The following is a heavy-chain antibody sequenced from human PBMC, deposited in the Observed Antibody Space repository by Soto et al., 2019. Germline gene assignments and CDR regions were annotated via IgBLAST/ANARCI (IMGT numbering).Heavy chain of an antibody. CDR2: IIPIFGTA. D-gene: IGHD6-6*01. Sequence: QVQLVQSGAEVKKPGSSVKVSCKASGGTLSSFAISWVRQAPGQGLEWMGRIIPIFGTANYAQKFQGRVTITADESTNTGYMELSSLSSEYTAVYYCVRDPVAAREGLFVLDIWGQGTMVTVSS. J-gene: IGHJ3*02. V-gene: IGHV1-69*01. CDR3: VRDPVAAREGLFVLDI. CDR1: GGTLSSFA.